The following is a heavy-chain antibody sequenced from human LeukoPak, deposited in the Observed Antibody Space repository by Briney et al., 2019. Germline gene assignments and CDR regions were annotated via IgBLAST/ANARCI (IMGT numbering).Heavy chain of an antibody. CDR1: GYTFTTYG. J-gene: IGHJ4*02. Sequence: ASVKVSCKASGYTFTTYGITWVRQAPGQGLEWMGRINPNSGGTNYAQKFQGRVTMTRDTSISTAYMELSRLRSDDTAVYYCAIGSGSYAIDYWGQGTLVTVSS. CDR3: AIGSGSYAIDY. CDR2: INPNSGGT. D-gene: IGHD1-26*01. V-gene: IGHV1-2*06.